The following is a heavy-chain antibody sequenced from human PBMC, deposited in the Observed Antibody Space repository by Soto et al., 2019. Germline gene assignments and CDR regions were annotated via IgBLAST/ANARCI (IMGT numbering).Heavy chain of an antibody. D-gene: IGHD1-26*01. CDR3: ARYSGSYWHYLDF. V-gene: IGHV5-51*01. CDR2: IYPGDSDT. Sequence: GESLKISCKGSGYSFASHWVAWVRQMPEKGLEWIGTIYPGDSDTKYSSAFRGHVTISADTSVSTAYLQWRSLEATDSAIYYCARYSGSYWHYLDFWGQGTQVTVSS. CDR1: GYSFASHW. J-gene: IGHJ4*02.